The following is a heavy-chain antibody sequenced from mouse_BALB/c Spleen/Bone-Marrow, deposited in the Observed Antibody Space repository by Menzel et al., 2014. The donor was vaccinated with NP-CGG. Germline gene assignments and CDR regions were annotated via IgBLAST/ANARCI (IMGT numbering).Heavy chain of an antibody. CDR3: IRRGRGYAMDY. CDR2: IRLKSNNYAT. Sequence: EVKLVESGGGLVQPGGSMKLSCVASGFTFSNYWMNWVRQSPEKGLEWVAEIRLKSNNYATHYAESVKGRFTISRDDSKSSVYLQMSNLRAEDTGIYYCIRRGRGYAMDYWGQGTSVTVSS. V-gene: IGHV6-6*02. J-gene: IGHJ4*01. CDR1: GFTFSNYW.